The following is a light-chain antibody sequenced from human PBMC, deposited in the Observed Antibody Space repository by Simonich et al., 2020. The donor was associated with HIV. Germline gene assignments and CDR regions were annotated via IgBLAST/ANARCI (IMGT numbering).Light chain of an antibody. CDR3: QQYYSTPLT. V-gene: IGKV4-1*01. CDR1: QSVLYSVTNQNY. J-gene: IGKJ3*01. Sequence: DIVIPQSPYSLALSLCERPTLNFKSIQSVLYSVTNQNYLAWFQQKPGHPPKFLIYCAATRESGVHKRFSVSGSGTDFTLTISSRQAEDVAVYYCQQYYSTPLTFGPGTKVDIK. CDR2: CAA.